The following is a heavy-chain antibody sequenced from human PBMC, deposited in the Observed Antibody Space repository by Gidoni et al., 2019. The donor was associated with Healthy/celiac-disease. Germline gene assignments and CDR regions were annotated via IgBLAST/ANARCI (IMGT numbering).Heavy chain of an antibody. CDR1: GGTFSSYA. Sequence: QVQLVQSGAEVKKPGSSVKVSCKASGGTFSSYAISWVRQAPGQGLEWMGGIIPIFGTANYAQKFQGRVTITADESTSTAYMELSSLRSEDTAVYYCASVPYQLLSDYYYGMDVWGQGTTVTVSS. D-gene: IGHD2-2*01. CDR2: IIPIFGTA. V-gene: IGHV1-69*01. CDR3: ASVPYQLLSDYYYGMDV. J-gene: IGHJ6*02.